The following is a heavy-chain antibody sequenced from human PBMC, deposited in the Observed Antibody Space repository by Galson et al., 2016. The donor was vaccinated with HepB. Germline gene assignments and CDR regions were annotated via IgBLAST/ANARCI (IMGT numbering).Heavy chain of an antibody. Sequence: SETLSLTCAVFGGSITRSHWWSWVRQPPGKGLEWIGEIYYTGTTNYNPSLKSRVTLSLDNAKNQFSLQVSSVSAADTAVYYCASQMERRGVGAFDIWGQGTVVIVSS. J-gene: IGHJ3*02. D-gene: IGHD1-1*01. CDR3: ASQMERRGVGAFDI. CDR1: GGSITRSHW. V-gene: IGHV4-4*02. CDR2: IYYTGTT.